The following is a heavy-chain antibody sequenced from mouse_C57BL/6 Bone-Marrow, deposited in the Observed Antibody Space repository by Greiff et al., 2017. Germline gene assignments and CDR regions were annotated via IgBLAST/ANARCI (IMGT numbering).Heavy chain of an antibody. J-gene: IGHJ3*01. V-gene: IGHV1-64*01. Sequence: QVQLQQSGAELVKPGASVKLSCKASGYTFTSYGMHWVKQRPGQGLEWIGMIHPSSGSTNYNEKFKSKATLTVDKSSSTAYMQLSSLTSADSAVYYCASLLWERRRRFAYWGQGTPVTVSA. CDR1: GYTFTSYG. D-gene: IGHD2-2*01. CDR2: IHPSSGST. CDR3: ASLLWERRRRFAY.